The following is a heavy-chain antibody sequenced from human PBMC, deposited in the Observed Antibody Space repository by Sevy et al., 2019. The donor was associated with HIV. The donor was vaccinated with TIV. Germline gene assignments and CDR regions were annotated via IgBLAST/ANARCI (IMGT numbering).Heavy chain of an antibody. Sequence: ASVKVSCKASGYTFTSYGISWVRQAPGQELEWMGWISAYNGNTNYAQKLQGRVTMTTDTSTSTAYMELRSLRSDDTAVYYCARDVVVPAARRDDWFDPWGQGTLVTVSS. V-gene: IGHV1-18*04. J-gene: IGHJ5*02. CDR3: ARDVVVPAARRDDWFDP. D-gene: IGHD2-2*01. CDR1: GYTFTSYG. CDR2: ISAYNGNT.